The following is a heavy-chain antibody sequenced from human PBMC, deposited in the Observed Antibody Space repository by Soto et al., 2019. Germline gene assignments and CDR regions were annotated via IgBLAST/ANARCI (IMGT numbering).Heavy chain of an antibody. Sequence: GGSLRLSCAASGFTFSSYGTHWVRQAPGKGLEWVAVIWYDGSNKYYADSVKGRFTISRDNSKNTLYLQMNSLRAEDTAVYYCARDCFKIGGSCYQGELFDFWGQGTMVTASS. CDR1: GFTFSSYG. CDR2: IWYDGSNK. J-gene: IGHJ3*01. CDR3: ARDCFKIGGSCYQGELFDF. D-gene: IGHD2-15*01. V-gene: IGHV3-33*01.